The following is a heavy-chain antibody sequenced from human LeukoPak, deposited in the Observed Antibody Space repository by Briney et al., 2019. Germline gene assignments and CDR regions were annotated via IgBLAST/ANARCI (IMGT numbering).Heavy chain of an antibody. J-gene: IGHJ3*02. CDR1: GFTFSENY. V-gene: IGHV3-11*01. CDR3: ARDQELDAFDI. Sequence: GGSPRLSCAASGFTFSENYMDWVRQAPGEGLEWVSHISHDGYITYYTDSVKGRFTISRDNAKNLLFLEMDSLRVDDTAVYYCARDQELDAFDIWGQGTMVTVSS. D-gene: IGHD1-7*01. CDR2: ISHDGYIT.